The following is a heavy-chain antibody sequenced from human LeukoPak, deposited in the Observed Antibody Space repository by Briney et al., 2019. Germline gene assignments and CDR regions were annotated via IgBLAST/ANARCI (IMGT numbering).Heavy chain of an antibody. CDR2: ISYDGSNK. CDR3: AKATYYYGSGSYYNLDY. V-gene: IGHV3-30*18. Sequence: GGSLRLSCAASGFTFSSYGMHWVRQAPGKRLEWVAVISYDGSNKYYADSVKGRFTISRDNSKNTLYLQMNSLRAEDTAVYYCAKATYYYGSGSYYNLDYWGQGTLVTVSS. D-gene: IGHD3-10*01. CDR1: GFTFSSYG. J-gene: IGHJ4*02.